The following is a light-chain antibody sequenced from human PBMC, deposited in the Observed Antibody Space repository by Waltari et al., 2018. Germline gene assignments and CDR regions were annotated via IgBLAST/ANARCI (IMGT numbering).Light chain of an antibody. J-gene: IGKJ3*01. Sequence: DIQMTQSPSSLSVSVGDRVTITCRASQSRSTYLNWYQQKPGQAPNLMIYAASTLQSGVPARFSGSGSETDFTLTISSLQPEDFATDYCQQSYNAPRTFGLGTKVDIK. CDR3: QQSYNAPRT. CDR1: QSRSTY. CDR2: AAS. V-gene: IGKV1-39*01.